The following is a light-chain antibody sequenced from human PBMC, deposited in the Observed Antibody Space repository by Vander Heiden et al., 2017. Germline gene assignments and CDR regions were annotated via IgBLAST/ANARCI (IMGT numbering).Light chain of an antibody. CDR3: SSYTSSSTLV. J-gene: IGLJ1*01. Sequence: QSALTQPASVSGSPGQSIPISCTGPSSDVGGYNYVSWYQQHPGKAPKLMIDDVSNRPSGVSNRFSGSKSGNTASLTISGLQAEDEADYYCSSYTSSSTLVFGTGTKVTVL. V-gene: IGLV2-14*03. CDR2: DVS. CDR1: SSDVGGYNY.